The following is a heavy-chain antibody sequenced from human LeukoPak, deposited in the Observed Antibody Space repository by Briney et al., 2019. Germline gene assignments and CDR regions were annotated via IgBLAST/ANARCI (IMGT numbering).Heavy chain of an antibody. J-gene: IGHJ4*02. CDR3: ARGAAGSLNTDY. D-gene: IGHD6-13*01. V-gene: IGHV3-33*01. CDR1: GFTFSSYG. Sequence: GRSLRLSCAASGFTFSSYGTHWVRQAPGKGLEWVAVIWYDGSNKYYADSVKGRFTISRDNSKNTLYLQMNSLRVEDTAVYYCARGAAGSLNTDYWGQGTLVTVSS. CDR2: IWYDGSNK.